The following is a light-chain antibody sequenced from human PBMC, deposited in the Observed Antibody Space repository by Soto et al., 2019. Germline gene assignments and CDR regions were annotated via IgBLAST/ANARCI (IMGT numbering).Light chain of an antibody. CDR3: SSYTGSSTYVV. Sequence: QSALTQPASVSGSPGQSITISCTGTSSDVGGYNYVSWYQQHPGKAPKLMIYDVSNRHSGVSNRFSGSKSGNTASLTISGLQAEDEADHYCSSYTGSSTYVVFGGGTKLTVL. CDR2: DVS. J-gene: IGLJ2*01. CDR1: SSDVGGYNY. V-gene: IGLV2-14*01.